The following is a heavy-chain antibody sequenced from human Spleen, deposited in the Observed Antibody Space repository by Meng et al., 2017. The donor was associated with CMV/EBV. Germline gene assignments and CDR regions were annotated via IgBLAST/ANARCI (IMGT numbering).Heavy chain of an antibody. D-gene: IGHD3-3*01. CDR3: ARAPDFWSGYFDY. Sequence: LVGSGGGLVKPGGSLRLSCAVSGFTFSSYSMNWVRQAPGKGLEWVSSISSSSSYIYYADSVKGRFTISRDNAKNSLYLQMNSLRAEDTAVYYCARAPDFWSGYFDYWGQGTLVTVSS. CDR1: GFTFSSYS. CDR2: ISSSSSYI. V-gene: IGHV3-21*01. J-gene: IGHJ4*02.